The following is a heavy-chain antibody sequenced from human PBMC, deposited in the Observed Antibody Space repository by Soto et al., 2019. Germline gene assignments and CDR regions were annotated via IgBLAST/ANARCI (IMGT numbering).Heavy chain of an antibody. V-gene: IGHV3-48*01. CDR2: ISSSSSTI. Sequence: GGSLRLSCAASGFTFSSYSMNWVRQAPGKGLEWVSYISSSSSTIYYADSVKGRFTISRDNAKNSLYLQMNSLRAEDTAVYYCARDGLPDAFDIWGQGTMVTVSS. J-gene: IGHJ3*02. CDR3: ARDGLPDAFDI. CDR1: GFTFSSYS.